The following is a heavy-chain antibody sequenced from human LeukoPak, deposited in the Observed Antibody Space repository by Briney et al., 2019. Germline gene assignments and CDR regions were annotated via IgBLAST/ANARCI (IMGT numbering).Heavy chain of an antibody. V-gene: IGHV4-4*02. CDR2: IYHSGST. J-gene: IGHJ4*02. CDR1: GGSISSSNW. D-gene: IGHD3-22*01. CDR3: ARYYYDSSGYTSFDY. Sequence: SETLSLTCAVSGGSISSSNWWSWVRQPPGKGLEWIGEIYHSGSTNYNPSLKSRVTISVDTSKNQFSLKLSSVTAADTAVYYCARYYYDSSGYTSFDYWGQGTLVTVSS.